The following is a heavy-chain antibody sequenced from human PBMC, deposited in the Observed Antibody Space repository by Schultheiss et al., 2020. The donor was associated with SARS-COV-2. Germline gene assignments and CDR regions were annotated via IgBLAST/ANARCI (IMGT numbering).Heavy chain of an antibody. CDR1: GGSISSYY. V-gene: IGHV4-59*12. J-gene: IGHJ3*01. CDR3: ARGPITYVWGSYRHGPEPNDAFDF. D-gene: IGHD3-16*02. Sequence: SETLSLTCTVSGGSISSYYWSWIRQPPGKGLEWIGYIYYSGSTNYNPSLKSRVTISVDTSKNQFSLKLSSVTAADTAVYYCARGPITYVWGSYRHGPEPNDAFDFGAQGKMVTVA. CDR2: IYYSGST.